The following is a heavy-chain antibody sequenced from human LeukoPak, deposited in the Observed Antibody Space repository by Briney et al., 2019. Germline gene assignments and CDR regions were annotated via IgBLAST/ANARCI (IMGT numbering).Heavy chain of an antibody. J-gene: IGHJ4*02. V-gene: IGHV3-30*18. D-gene: IGHD2-15*01. CDR1: GFTFNNFA. CDR2: ISYDGSNK. Sequence: GGSLRLSCAASGFTFNNFAMHWVRQAPGRGLESVAVISYDGSNKYYADSVKGRFAISRDNSLNTLFLQMNSLRPEDTALYYCAKDSGGYSPLDYWGQGTLVTVSS. CDR3: AKDSGGYSPLDY.